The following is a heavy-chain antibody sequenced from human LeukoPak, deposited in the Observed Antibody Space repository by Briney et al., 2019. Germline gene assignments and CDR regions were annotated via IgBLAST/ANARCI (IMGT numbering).Heavy chain of an antibody. CDR1: GFTVSTNH. CDR2: IYGGGST. CDR3: ARAYGSGSIYGDY. Sequence: PGGSLRLSCAASGFTVSTNHMSWVHQAPGKGLEWVSVIYGGGSTYYADSVKGRFTISRDNSKNTLYLQMNSLRAEDTAVYYCARAYGSGSIYGDYWGQGTLVTVSS. V-gene: IGHV3-66*01. D-gene: IGHD3-10*01. J-gene: IGHJ4*02.